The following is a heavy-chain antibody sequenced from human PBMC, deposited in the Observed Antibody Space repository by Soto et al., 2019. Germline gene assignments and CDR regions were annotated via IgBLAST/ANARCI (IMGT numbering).Heavy chain of an antibody. J-gene: IGHJ4*02. CDR2: ISGSGGGA. Sequence: EVQLLESGENLVQPGGSLRLSCAASGFTFSNYAMNWVRRPPGKGLEWVSTISGSGGGAYYADSVKGRFTISRDNSKNTLYLQINSLRGEDTAVYYCAKEGASSWYFFDYWGQGTLVTVSS. CDR3: AKEGASSWYFFDY. D-gene: IGHD6-13*01. V-gene: IGHV3-23*01. CDR1: GFTFSNYA.